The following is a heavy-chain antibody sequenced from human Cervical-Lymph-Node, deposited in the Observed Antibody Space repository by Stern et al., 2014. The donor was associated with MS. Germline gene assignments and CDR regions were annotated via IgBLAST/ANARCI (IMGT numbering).Heavy chain of an antibody. CDR3: ARDEGADY. CDR1: GYSFTSYF. Sequence: QVQLVQSGAEVKKPGASVKVSCMASGYSFTSYFINWVRQAPGQGLEWMGIINPSAGNTNYAQKFQGRVVMTSDTSTGTVYMELSSLRSEDTAVYYCARDEGADYWCQGTLVTVSS. CDR2: INPSAGNT. J-gene: IGHJ4*02. V-gene: IGHV1-46*01.